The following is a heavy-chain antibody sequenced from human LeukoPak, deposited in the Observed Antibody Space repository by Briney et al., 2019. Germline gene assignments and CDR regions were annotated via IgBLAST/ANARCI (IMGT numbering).Heavy chain of an antibody. D-gene: IGHD6-25*01. V-gene: IGHV3-21*01. Sequence: GGSLRLSCAASGFTFSSYSMSWVRQAPGKGLKWVSSTSSQRTYIYSADSLKGRFAISRDNAKNSLYLQMNSLRAEDTAVYYCARDPHLSGWSDYWGQGTLVTVSS. J-gene: IGHJ4*02. CDR2: TSSQRTYI. CDR3: ARDPHLSGWSDY. CDR1: GFTFSSYS.